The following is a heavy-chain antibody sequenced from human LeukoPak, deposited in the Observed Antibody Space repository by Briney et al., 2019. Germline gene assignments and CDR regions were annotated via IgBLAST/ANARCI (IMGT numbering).Heavy chain of an antibody. CDR1: GFTVSRNH. Sequence: GGSLRLSCAASGFTVSRNHMNWVRQAPGKGLEWVSVIYSGGVTYYADSVRGRFTISRDNSKNTLYLQMNSLRAEDTAVYYCARRFYDSSGHYYPFDYWGQGTLVTVSS. D-gene: IGHD3-22*01. V-gene: IGHV3-53*01. J-gene: IGHJ4*02. CDR3: ARRFYDSSGHYYPFDY. CDR2: IYSGGVT.